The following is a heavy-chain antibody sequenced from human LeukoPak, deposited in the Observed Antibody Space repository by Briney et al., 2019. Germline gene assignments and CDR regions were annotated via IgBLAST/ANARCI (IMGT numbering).Heavy chain of an antibody. CDR3: ARESSIVGGT. J-gene: IGHJ5*02. CDR1: GGSISSSSYY. V-gene: IGHV4-39*02. D-gene: IGHD1-26*01. Sequence: SETLSLXCTVSGGSISSSSYYWGWIRQPPGKGLEWIGSIYYSGITYYNPSLKSRVTISVDASKNQFSLKLSSVTAADTAVYYCARESSIVGGTWGQGTLVTVSS. CDR2: IYYSGIT.